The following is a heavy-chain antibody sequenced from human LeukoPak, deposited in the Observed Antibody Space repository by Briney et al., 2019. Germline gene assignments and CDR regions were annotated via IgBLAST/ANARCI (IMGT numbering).Heavy chain of an antibody. V-gene: IGHV1-8*02. CDR1: GYTFTSYG. Sequence: ASVKVSCKASGYTFTSYGISWVRQAPGQGLEWMGWMNPNSGNTGYAQKFQGRVTMTRNTSISTAYMELSSLRSEDTAVYYCAREYSSSWYGRGFDPWGQGTLVTVSS. J-gene: IGHJ5*02. D-gene: IGHD6-13*01. CDR2: MNPNSGNT. CDR3: AREYSSSWYGRGFDP.